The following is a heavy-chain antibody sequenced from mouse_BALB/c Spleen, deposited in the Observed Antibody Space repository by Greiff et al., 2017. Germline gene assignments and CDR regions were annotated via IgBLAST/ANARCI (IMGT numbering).Heavy chain of an antibody. CDR1: GYTFTDYA. D-gene: IGHD2-4*01. CDR3: AREGHYDYAYYAMDY. CDR2: ISTYYGDA. Sequence: QVQLKQSGAELVRPGVSVKISCKGSGYTFTDYAMHWVKQSHAKSLEWIGVISTYYGDASYNQKFKGKATMTVDKSSSTAYMELARLTSEDSAIYYCAREGHYDYAYYAMDYWGQGTSVTVSS. J-gene: IGHJ4*01. V-gene: IGHV1S137*01.